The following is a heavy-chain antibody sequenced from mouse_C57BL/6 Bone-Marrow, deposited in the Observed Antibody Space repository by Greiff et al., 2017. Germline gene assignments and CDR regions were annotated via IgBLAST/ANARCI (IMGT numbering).Heavy chain of an antibody. CDR3: ARGITTVPRYYFDY. CDR1: GYTFTSYW. CDR2: IDPSDSYT. Sequence: QVQLQQPGAELVRPGTSVKLSCKASGYTFTSYWMHWVKQRPGQGLEWIGVIDPSDSYTNYNQKFKGKATLTVDTSSSTAYMQLSSLTSEDSAVEYCARGITTVPRYYFDYWGQGTTLTVSS. J-gene: IGHJ2*01. V-gene: IGHV1-59*01. D-gene: IGHD1-1*01.